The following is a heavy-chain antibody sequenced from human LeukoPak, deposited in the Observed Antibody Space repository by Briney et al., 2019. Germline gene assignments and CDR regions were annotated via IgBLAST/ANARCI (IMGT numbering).Heavy chain of an antibody. J-gene: IGHJ4*02. V-gene: IGHV4-39*01. CDR2: IYYSGST. D-gene: IGHD6-19*01. CDR3: VRRATIALPGLYYFDY. CDR1: SDSMISSSYY. Sequence: SETLSLTCTVSSDSMISSSYYWGWIRQPPGKGPEWIGTIYYSGSTYYNPSLKSRVTISVDTSKNQISLQLNSVTAADTAVYYCVRRATIALPGLYYFDYWGQGALVTVSS.